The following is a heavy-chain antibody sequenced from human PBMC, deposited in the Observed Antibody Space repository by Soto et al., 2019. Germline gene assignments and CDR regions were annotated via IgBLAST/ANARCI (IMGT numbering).Heavy chain of an antibody. CDR2: IRDSVGTS. J-gene: IGHJ4*02. D-gene: IGHD1-26*01. V-gene: IGHV3-23*04. CDR1: GFIFSNYV. Sequence: EVQLVDSGGALVQPGGSLRLPCAASGFIFSNYVMSWVRQAPGKGLEWVSSIRDSVGTSSYADSVKGRFTISGDNSKNTLYLQMNSLRAEDTAIYYCAKRPRALLTFDYWGQGTLVTVSS. CDR3: AKRPRALLTFDY.